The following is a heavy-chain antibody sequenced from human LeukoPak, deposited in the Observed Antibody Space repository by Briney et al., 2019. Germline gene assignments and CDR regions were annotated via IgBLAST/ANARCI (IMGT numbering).Heavy chain of an antibody. J-gene: IGHJ6*02. Sequence: PGGSLRLSCAASGFTFSDYYMSWIRQAPGKGLEWVSYISSSSSYIYYADSVKGRFTISRDNAKNSLYLQMNSLRAEDTAVYYCARGHYDFWSGRPYYYYGMDVWGQGTTVTVSS. CDR1: GFTFSDYY. CDR3: ARGHYDFWSGRPYYYYGMDV. D-gene: IGHD3-3*01. CDR2: ISSSSSYI. V-gene: IGHV3-11*06.